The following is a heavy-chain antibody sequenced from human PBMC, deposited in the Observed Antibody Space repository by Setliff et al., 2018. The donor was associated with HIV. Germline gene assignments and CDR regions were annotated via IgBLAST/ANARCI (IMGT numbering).Heavy chain of an antibody. D-gene: IGHD3-22*01. Sequence: PSETLSLTCTVSGDSATNSRYYWTWIRQPPGKGLEWTGSIYHTGRTYYNRSLESRLTIARDTSKNQFSLKLTSVTAADTAMYYWASWIYYYDESRVLREEGFVPWGQGTLVTVSS. CDR2: IYHTGRT. V-gene: IGHV4-39*01. CDR3: ASWIYYYDESRVLREEGFVP. J-gene: IGHJ5*02. CDR1: GDSATNSRYY.